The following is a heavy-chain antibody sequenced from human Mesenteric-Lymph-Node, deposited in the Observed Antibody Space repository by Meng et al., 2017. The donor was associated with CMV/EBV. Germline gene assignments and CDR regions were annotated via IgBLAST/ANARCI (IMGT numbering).Heavy chain of an antibody. D-gene: IGHD7-27*01. CDR3: ASAPIWGRGKHFDY. Sequence: SSGSTSSVSDAGSWIRQPPGKGLEWIGYIYHSGTTYYNPALKSRVTISVDRSKNQFALKLTSVTAADTAVYYCASAPIWGRGKHFDYWGQGTLVTVSS. J-gene: IGHJ4*02. CDR2: IYHSGTT. CDR1: SGSTSSVSDA. V-gene: IGHV4-30-2*01.